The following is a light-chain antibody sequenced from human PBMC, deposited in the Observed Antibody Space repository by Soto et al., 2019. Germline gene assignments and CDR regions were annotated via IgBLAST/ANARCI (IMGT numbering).Light chain of an antibody. CDR2: RND. Sequence: QSVLTQPPSASATPGQRVTISCSGSSSNIGNNYIYWYHQLPGTAPKLLIYRNDQRASGVPDRFSGSKSDTSGSLAISGLRSDDEGIYYCAAWDDNLSGPLFGGGTKLTVL. CDR1: SSNIGNNY. V-gene: IGLV1-47*01. CDR3: AAWDDNLSGPL. J-gene: IGLJ3*02.